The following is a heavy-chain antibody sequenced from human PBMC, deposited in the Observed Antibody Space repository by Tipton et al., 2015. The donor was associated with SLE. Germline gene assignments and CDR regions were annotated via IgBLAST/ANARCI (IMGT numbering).Heavy chain of an antibody. V-gene: IGHV3-30*02. CDR3: AKDLRRGSGSPRAFDY. D-gene: IGHD3-10*01. Sequence: GSLRLSCTASGFTFSSYDMHWVRQAPGKGLEWVAFIRYDGSNKYYADSVKGRFTISRDNSKNTLYLQMNSLRAEDTAVYYCAKDLRRGSGSPRAFDYWGQGTLVTVSS. J-gene: IGHJ4*02. CDR2: IRYDGSNK. CDR1: GFTFSSYD.